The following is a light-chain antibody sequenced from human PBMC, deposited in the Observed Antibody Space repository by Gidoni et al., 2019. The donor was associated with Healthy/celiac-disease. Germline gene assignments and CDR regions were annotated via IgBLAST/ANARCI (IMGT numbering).Light chain of an antibody. V-gene: IGKV1-8*01. CDR3: RQYYSYPRT. Sequence: AIRMTQSPSSFSASTGDRVTITCRASQGISSYLAWYQQKPGKAPKLLIYAASTLQSGVPSSFSGSGSGTDFTLTISCLQSEDFATYYCRQYYSYPRTFGQGTKVEIK. J-gene: IGKJ1*01. CDR1: QGISSY. CDR2: AAS.